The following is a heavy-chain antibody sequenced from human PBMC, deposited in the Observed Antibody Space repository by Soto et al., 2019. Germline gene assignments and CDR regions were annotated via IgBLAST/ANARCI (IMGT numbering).Heavy chain of an antibody. Sequence: SETLSLTCTVSGGSISSGDYYWSWIRQPPGKGLEWIGYIYYSGSTHYNPSLKSRVTISLDRSKNQFSLRLRSVTAADTAVYYCARSVGYRSGWWPYYFDYWGQGALVTVSS. CDR1: GGSISSGDYY. J-gene: IGHJ4*02. CDR3: ARSVGYRSGWWPYYFDY. V-gene: IGHV4-30-4*01. D-gene: IGHD6-19*01. CDR2: IYYSGST.